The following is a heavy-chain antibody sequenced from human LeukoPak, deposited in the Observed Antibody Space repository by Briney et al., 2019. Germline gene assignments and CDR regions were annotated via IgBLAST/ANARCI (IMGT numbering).Heavy chain of an antibody. Sequence: ASVTVSCKASGYTFTGYYFHWVRQAPGQGLEWMGWINPNSGGTNYIQKFQGRVTLTRDTSISTAYMELSSLRSDDTAVYYCARDRWYSSSSGNVFDIWGQGTMVTVSS. CDR2: INPNSGGT. D-gene: IGHD6-6*01. CDR1: GYTFTGYY. V-gene: IGHV1-2*02. J-gene: IGHJ3*02. CDR3: ARDRWYSSSSGNVFDI.